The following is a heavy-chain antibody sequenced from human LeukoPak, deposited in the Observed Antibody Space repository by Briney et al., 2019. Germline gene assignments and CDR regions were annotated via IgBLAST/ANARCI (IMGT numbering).Heavy chain of an antibody. V-gene: IGHV1-18*01. D-gene: IGHD3-22*01. CDR1: GYTLTSYG. CDR3: ARGYYDSSGYSLDAFDI. J-gene: IGHJ3*02. CDR2: ISAYNGNT. Sequence: ASVKVSCKASGYTLTSYGISWVRQAPGQGLEWMGWISAYNGNTNYAQKLQGRVTMTRNTSISTAYMELSSLRSEDTAVYYCARGYYDSSGYSLDAFDIWGQGTMVTVSS.